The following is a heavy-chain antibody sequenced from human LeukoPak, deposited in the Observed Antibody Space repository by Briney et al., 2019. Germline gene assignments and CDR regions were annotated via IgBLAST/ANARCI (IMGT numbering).Heavy chain of an antibody. CDR2: INHSGST. CDR1: GGSFSGYY. CDR3: ARALRQPGYFQH. D-gene: IGHD1-14*01. Sequence: SETLSLTCAVYGGSFSGYYWSWIRQPPGKGLEWIGEINHSGSTNYNPSLKSRVTISVDTSKNQFSLKLSSVTAADTAVYYCARALRQPGYFQHWGQGTLVTVSP. J-gene: IGHJ1*01. V-gene: IGHV4-34*01.